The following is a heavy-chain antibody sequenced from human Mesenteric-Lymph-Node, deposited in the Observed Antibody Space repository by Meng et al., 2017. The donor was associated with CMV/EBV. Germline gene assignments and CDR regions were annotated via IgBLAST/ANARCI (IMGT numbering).Heavy chain of an antibody. D-gene: IGHD3-3*01. CDR1: GFTFSSYA. V-gene: IGHV3-23*01. CDR2: ISGGGDNT. Sequence: GGSLRLSCAASGFTFSSYAMTWVRQAPGKGLEWVSVISGGGDNTYYADSVKGRFTISRDNSKSTVSVQMNSLRAEDTAVYYCAKDKGFRYLEWSSVRGQGTLVTVSS. J-gene: IGHJ4*02. CDR3: AKDKGFRYLEWSSV.